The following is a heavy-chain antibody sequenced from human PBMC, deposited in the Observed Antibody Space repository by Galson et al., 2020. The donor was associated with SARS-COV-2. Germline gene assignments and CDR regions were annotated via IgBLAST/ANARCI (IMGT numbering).Heavy chain of an antibody. CDR1: GFTFSSYA. Sequence: GESLKISCAASGFTFSSYAMSWVRQAPGKGLEWVSAISGSAGTTCYADSVKGRFTISRDNSKNTLYLQLNSLRAEDTAVYYCAKETSSSGNYFDYWGQGTLVTVSS. CDR2: ISGSAGTT. J-gene: IGHJ4*02. V-gene: IGHV3-23*01. CDR3: AKETSSSGNYFDY. D-gene: IGHD6-6*01.